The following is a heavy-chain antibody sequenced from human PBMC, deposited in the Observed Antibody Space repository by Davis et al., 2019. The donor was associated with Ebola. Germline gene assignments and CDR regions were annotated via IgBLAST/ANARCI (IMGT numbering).Heavy chain of an antibody. V-gene: IGHV3-73*01. CDR1: GFTFSGSA. CDR2: IRSKANSYAT. CDR3: TSSAVAGTYDY. D-gene: IGHD6-19*01. Sequence: GESLKIFCAASGFTFSGSAMHWVRQASGKGLEWVGRIRSKANSYATAYAASVKGRFTISRDDSKNTAYLQMNSLKTEDTAVYYCTSSAVAGTYDYWGQGTLVTVSS. J-gene: IGHJ4*02.